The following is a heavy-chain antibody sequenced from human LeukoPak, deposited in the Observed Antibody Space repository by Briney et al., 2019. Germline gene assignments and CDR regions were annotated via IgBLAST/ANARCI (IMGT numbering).Heavy chain of an antibody. CDR3: AKDGLSGSYSYFDY. CDR1: GFTFSSYA. CDR2: ISGSGGGT. D-gene: IGHD1-26*01. Sequence: GGSLRLSCAASGFTFSSYAMSWVRQAPGKGLEWVSAISGSGGGTYYADSVKGRFTISRDNSKSTLHLQMNSLRAEDTAVYYCAKDGLSGSYSYFDYWGQGTLVTVSS. V-gene: IGHV3-23*01. J-gene: IGHJ4*02.